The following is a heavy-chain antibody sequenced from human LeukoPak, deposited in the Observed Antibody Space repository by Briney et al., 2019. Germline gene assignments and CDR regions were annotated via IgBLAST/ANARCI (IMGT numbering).Heavy chain of an antibody. Sequence: ASVKVSCKASGYTFTSYDINWVRQATGQGLEWMGWMNPNSGNTGYAQKFQGRVTMTRNTSISTAYMELSSLRSEDTAVYYCARAPRAGIAVAGTFKGLIDYRGQGTLVTVSS. CDR2: MNPNSGNT. CDR1: GYTFTSYD. V-gene: IGHV1-8*01. CDR3: ARAPRAGIAVAGTFKGLIDY. J-gene: IGHJ4*02. D-gene: IGHD6-19*01.